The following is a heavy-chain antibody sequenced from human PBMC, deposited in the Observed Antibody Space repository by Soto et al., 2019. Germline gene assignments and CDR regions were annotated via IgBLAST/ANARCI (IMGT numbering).Heavy chain of an antibody. V-gene: IGHV3-23*01. D-gene: IGHD3-10*01. CDR3: ARGSTDSYPGSRIFDF. CDR1: GFTFSSFA. CDR2: ISGSGGST. Sequence: EMQLLESGGGLVQPGGSPRLSCAASGFTFSSFAMSWVRQAPGKGLDWVSAISGSGGSTYSADSVKGRFTISRDNSKNTLYLQMSSLRAEDTAVYYCARGSTDSYPGSRIFDFWGRGTLVTVSS. J-gene: IGHJ4*02.